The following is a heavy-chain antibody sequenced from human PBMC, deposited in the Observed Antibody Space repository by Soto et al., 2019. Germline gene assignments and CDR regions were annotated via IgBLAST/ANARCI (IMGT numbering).Heavy chain of an antibody. Sequence: ASVKVSCKASGGTFSSYTISWVRQAPGQGLEWMGRIIPILGIANYAQKLQGRVTITADKSTSTAYMEKSSLRSEDTAVYYYASHPLGYCSGGSCYSIDYWGQGTLVTVSS. J-gene: IGHJ4*02. V-gene: IGHV1-69*02. CDR2: IIPILGIA. D-gene: IGHD2-15*01. CDR1: GGTFSSYT. CDR3: ASHPLGYCSGGSCYSIDY.